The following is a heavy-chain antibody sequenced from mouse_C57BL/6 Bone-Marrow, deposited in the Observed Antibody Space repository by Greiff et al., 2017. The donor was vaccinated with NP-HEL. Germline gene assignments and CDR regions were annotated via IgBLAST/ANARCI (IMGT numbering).Heavy chain of an antibody. Sequence: QVQLQQPGAELVKPGASVKLSCKASGYTFTSYWMHWVKQRPGRGLEWIGRIDPNSGGTKYNEKFKSKATLTVDKPSSTAYMQLSSLTSEVSAVDDCARWTTVVSDWYFDVRGTATTVTASS. CDR1: GYTFTSYW. CDR2: IDPNSGGT. V-gene: IGHV1-72*01. CDR3: ARWTTVVSDWYFDV. J-gene: IGHJ1*03. D-gene: IGHD1-1*01.